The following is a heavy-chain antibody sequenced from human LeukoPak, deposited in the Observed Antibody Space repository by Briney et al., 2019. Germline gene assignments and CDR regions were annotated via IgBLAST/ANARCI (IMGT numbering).Heavy chain of an antibody. J-gene: IGHJ4*02. CDR1: GFTFSSYG. Sequence: AGGSLRLSCAASGFTFSSYGMHWVRQAPGKGLEWVAVISYDGSNKYYADSVKGRFTISRDNSKNTLYLQMNSLRAEDTAVYYCAKDLGLYKFDYWGQGTLVTVSS. D-gene: IGHD2-2*02. CDR2: ISYDGSNK. CDR3: AKDLGLYKFDY. V-gene: IGHV3-30*18.